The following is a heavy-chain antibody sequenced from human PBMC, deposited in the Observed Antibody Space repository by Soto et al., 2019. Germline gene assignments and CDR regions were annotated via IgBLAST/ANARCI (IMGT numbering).Heavy chain of an antibody. Sequence: GESLKISCKGFGYTFTNYWIGWVRQMPGKGPEWMGIVYPGDSDTKYNPSFQGQVTISADKPITTTYLQWSSLKASDTAIYYCAASIFYYGMDVWGQGTTVTVSS. CDR2: VYPGDSDT. CDR1: GYTFTNYW. V-gene: IGHV5-51*04. CDR3: AASIFYYGMDV. J-gene: IGHJ6*02.